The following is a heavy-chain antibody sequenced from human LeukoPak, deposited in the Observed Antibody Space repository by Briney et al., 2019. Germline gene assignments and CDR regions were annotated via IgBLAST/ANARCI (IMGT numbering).Heavy chain of an antibody. J-gene: IGHJ3*02. CDR3: AKGPENYYDSSVAFDI. V-gene: IGHV3-30*02. Sequence: GGSLRLSCAASGFTFSSYGMHWVRQAPGKGLEWVAFIRYDGSNKYYADSVKGRFTISRDNSKNTLYLQMNSLRAEDTAVYYCAKGPENYYDSSVAFDIWGQGTMVTVSS. D-gene: IGHD3-22*01. CDR2: IRYDGSNK. CDR1: GFTFSSYG.